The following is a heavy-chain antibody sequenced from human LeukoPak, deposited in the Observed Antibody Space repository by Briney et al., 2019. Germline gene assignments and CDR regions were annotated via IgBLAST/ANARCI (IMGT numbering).Heavy chain of an antibody. V-gene: IGHV3-23*01. CDR2: ISGGADNT. J-gene: IGHJ6*03. Sequence: EGSLRLSCAASGFTFNSYAMSWVRQAPGKGLEWISTISGGADNTYYADSVKGRFTISRDNSKNTLSLQMNSLRAEDTAVYYCAKAQPPAPIEYYYCYMDVWGKGTTVTVSS. CDR3: AKAQPPAPIEYYYCYMDV. D-gene: IGHD2-2*02. CDR1: GFTFNSYA.